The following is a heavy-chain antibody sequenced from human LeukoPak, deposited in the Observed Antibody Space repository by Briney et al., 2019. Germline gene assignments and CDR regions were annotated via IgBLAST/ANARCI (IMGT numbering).Heavy chain of an antibody. J-gene: IGHJ4*02. CDR1: GLTLINYA. CDR2: LTAGRTTT. CDR3: CLGVTSSVFFDY. Sequence: GGSLTLPRSASGLTLINYAITWVRQAPGKGRIWVSTLTAGRTTTYYADSVKGRFTTSRDTSKNTLYLHMNGLRAEDTAVYYCCLGVTSSVFFDYWGQGTLVTVSS. D-gene: IGHD3-3*01. V-gene: IGHV3-23*01.